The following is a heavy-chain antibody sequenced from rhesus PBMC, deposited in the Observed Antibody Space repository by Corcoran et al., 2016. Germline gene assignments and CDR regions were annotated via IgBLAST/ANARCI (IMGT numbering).Heavy chain of an antibody. Sequence: EVQLVETGGGLVQPGGSLKLSCAASGFTFSSYGMSWVRQAPGKGQEWVSTIISGGGSTYYADSRKGRFTISRDNSKNTLSLQMNSLRAEDTAVYYCAKVLVVVAIGWDYWGQGVLVTVSS. V-gene: IGHV3S5*01. CDR2: IISGGGST. CDR1: GFTFSSYG. D-gene: IGHD2-21*01. J-gene: IGHJ4*01. CDR3: AKVLVVVAIGWDY.